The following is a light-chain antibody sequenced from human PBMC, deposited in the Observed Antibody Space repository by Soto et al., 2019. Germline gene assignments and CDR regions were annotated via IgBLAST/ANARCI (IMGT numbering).Light chain of an antibody. J-gene: IGKJ1*01. Sequence: DIVMTQSPLSLPVTPGEPASISCRSSQSLLHSNGFNYLDWYLQKPGQSPQLLIYLGSNRASGVPDRFSGSGSGTDFTLKISRVEAEDVGVYYCMQGLQTLRKLGQGTKVDSK. CDR1: QSLLHSNGFNY. CDR3: MQGLQTLRK. CDR2: LGS. V-gene: IGKV2-28*01.